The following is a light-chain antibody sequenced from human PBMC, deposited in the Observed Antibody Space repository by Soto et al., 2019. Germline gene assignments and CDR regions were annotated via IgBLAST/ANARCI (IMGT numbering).Light chain of an antibody. CDR1: QSVSTNY. J-gene: IGKJ3*01. V-gene: IGKV3-20*01. Sequence: EIVLTQSPGTLSLSPGERATLSCRASQSVSTNYLAWYQQKPGQAPRLLIYGASSRATGVPDRFSGSGSGTDFTLTISRLEPEDFAVYYCQRYGTSRVTSGPGTKVDIK. CDR3: QRYGTSRVT. CDR2: GAS.